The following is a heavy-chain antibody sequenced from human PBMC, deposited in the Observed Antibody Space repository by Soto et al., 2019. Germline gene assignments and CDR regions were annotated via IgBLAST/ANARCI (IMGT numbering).Heavy chain of an antibody. CDR2: IHSSGST. D-gene: IGHD3-3*01. CDR1: GGSISSGDNY. J-gene: IGHJ5*01. CDR3: ARDGRTLRYLEWPAAFDS. Sequence: QVQLQESGPGLVKPSQTLSLTCSISGGSISSGDNYWSWIRQPPGKGLEWIGYIHSSGSTFYNPSLKSRVTISIDTSKNQFSLKLSSVTAADTAVYFCARDGRTLRYLEWPAAFDSWGQGTLVTVSS. V-gene: IGHV4-30-4*01.